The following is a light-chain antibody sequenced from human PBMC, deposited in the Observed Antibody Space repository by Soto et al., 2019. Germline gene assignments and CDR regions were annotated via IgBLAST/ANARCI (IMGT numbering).Light chain of an antibody. CDR2: AAS. V-gene: IGKV1-27*01. Sequence: DIQMTQSPSSLSASVGDRVTITCRASQGVSNYLAWYQQRPGKVPKLLVYAASTLQSGVPSRFSGSGSGTDFTLTISSLQPEDVATYYCQKYNSALHTFGGGTKVEIK. J-gene: IGKJ4*01. CDR1: QGVSNY. CDR3: QKYNSALHT.